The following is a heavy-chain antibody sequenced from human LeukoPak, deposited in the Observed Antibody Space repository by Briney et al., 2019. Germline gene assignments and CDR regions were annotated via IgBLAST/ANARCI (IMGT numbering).Heavy chain of an antibody. D-gene: IGHD2-21*01. CDR2: IRYDGGYK. CDR1: GFSFTNNG. Sequence: PGGSLRLSYAASGFSFTNNGMYWVRQAPGKGLEWVASIRYDGGYKNYGDSVKGRFTTSRDNSKNTLYLQMNSLRAEDTAVYYCAKLLFEYDFWGQGTLVTVSS. CDR3: AKLLFEYDF. J-gene: IGHJ4*02. V-gene: IGHV3-30*02.